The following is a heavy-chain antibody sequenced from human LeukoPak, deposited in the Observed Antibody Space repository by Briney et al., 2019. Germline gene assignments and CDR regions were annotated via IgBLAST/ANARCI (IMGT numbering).Heavy chain of an antibody. CDR1: GESLNSYC. CDR3: ARGPYDYGDR. D-gene: IGHD4-17*01. CDR2: INHSGST. Sequence: SETVSLTCAVYGESLNSYCWSWVRQPPGKGLEWIGEINHSGSTNYNASLKSRVTISVDTSKNQFSLKLSSVTAADTAVYYCARGPYDYGDRWSQGTLVTVSS. V-gene: IGHV4-34*01. J-gene: IGHJ5*02.